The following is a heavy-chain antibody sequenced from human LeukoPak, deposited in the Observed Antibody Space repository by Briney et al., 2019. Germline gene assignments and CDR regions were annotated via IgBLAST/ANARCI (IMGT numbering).Heavy chain of an antibody. CDR3: ARAGYSMETEYFQH. D-gene: IGHD2-21*01. Sequence: PGGSLRLSCAASGFTLSSYERTWVRQAPGKVLEWVSYISNSGTAIYYADSVKGRFTTSRANAGSSLYLQMNSLRAEDTAVYYCARAGYSMETEYFQHWGQGTLVTVSS. CDR2: ISNSGTAI. V-gene: IGHV3-48*03. CDR1: GFTLSSYE. J-gene: IGHJ1*01.